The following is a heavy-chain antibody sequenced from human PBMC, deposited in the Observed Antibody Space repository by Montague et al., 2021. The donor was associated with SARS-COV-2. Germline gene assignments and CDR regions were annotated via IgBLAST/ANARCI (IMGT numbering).Heavy chain of an antibody. D-gene: IGHD3-10*01. V-gene: IGHV4-59*11. CDR2: IDYSGGI. Sequence: SETLSLTCTVSGGSMSDHYWAWIRQPPGKGLEWLAYIDYSGGINSNASXXSRVSMSVDTSKNQFSLKLTSVAAADTAVYYCARAVSVRRAVNWFDPWGQGTLVTVSS. CDR1: GGSMSDHY. J-gene: IGHJ5*02. CDR3: ARAVSVRRAVNWFDP.